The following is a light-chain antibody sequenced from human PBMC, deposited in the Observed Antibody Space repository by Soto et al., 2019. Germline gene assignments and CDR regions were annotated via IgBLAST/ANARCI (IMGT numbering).Light chain of an antibody. V-gene: IGKV1-5*01. CDR3: LPYRSYPRT. J-gene: IGKJ1*01. CDR2: DAS. CDR1: QYIGRW. Sequence: DIRMTQSPSTLSAAVGDTVTITCRASQYIGRWLAWYHQAPGKAPKALIYDASRLETGVPSRFSGTESGTEFTLTISSLQPDDFATYYCLPYRSYPRTCGQGTKVEVK.